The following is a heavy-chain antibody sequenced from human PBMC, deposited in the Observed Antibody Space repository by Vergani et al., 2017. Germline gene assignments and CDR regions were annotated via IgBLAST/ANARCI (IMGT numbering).Heavy chain of an antibody. V-gene: IGHV1-46*03. CDR1: GYTFTAYY. CDR2: INPSGGTT. J-gene: IGHJ6*02. Sequence: QAHLVQSGAEVKKPGASVKVSCKASGYTFTAYYIHWVRQAPGQGLEWMAIINPSGGTTTYAQKFQDRVAMMRDTYTNTVYMEMSSLRPEDTAVYYCARVVSHYGSGNNGGLDVWGQGTTITVFS. CDR3: ARVVSHYGSGNNGGLDV. D-gene: IGHD3-10*01.